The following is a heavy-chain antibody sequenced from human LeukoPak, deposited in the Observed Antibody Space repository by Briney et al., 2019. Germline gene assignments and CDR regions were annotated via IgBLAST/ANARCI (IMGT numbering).Heavy chain of an antibody. J-gene: IGHJ4*02. CDR3: ASDCSGGSCGLFDY. Sequence: GGSLRLSCAASGFTFSSYSMNWVRQAPGKGLEWVASISSSSSYIYYADSVKGRFTISRDNAKNSLYLQMNSLRAEDMAVYYCASDCSGGSCGLFDYWGQGTLVTVSS. CDR1: GFTFSSYS. V-gene: IGHV3-21*01. D-gene: IGHD2-15*01. CDR2: ISSSSSYI.